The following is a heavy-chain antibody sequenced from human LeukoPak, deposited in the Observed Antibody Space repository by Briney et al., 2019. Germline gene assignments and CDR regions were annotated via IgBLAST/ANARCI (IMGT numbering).Heavy chain of an antibody. D-gene: IGHD4-17*01. CDR3: AKDRVTKLAVRAFDY. CDR2: ISWNSGSI. J-gene: IGHJ4*02. V-gene: IGHV3-9*01. Sequence: GGFLRLSCAASGFTFDDYAMHWVRQAPGKGLEWVSGISWNSGSIGYADSVKGRFTISRDNAKNSLYLQMNSLRAEDTALYYCAKDRVTKLAVRAFDYWGQGTLVTVSS. CDR1: GFTFDDYA.